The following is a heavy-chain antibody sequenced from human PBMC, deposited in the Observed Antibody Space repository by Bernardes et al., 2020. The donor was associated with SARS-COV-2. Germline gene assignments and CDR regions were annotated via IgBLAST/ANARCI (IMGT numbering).Heavy chain of an antibody. J-gene: IGHJ6*02. CDR2: IYYSGST. CDR1: GGSVSSGSYY. V-gene: IGHV4-61*01. D-gene: IGHD4-17*01. CDR3: AKDESEYGDPTIYYYYYGMDV. Sequence: SETLSLTCTVSGGSVSSGSYYWSWIRQPPGKGLEWIGYIYYSGSTNYNPSLKSRVTISVDTSKNQFSLRAEDTAVYYCAKDESEYGDPTIYYYYYGMDVWGQGTTVTVSS.